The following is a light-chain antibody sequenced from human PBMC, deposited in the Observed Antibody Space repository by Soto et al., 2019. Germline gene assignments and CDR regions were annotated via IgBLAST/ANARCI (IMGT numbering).Light chain of an antibody. CDR2: EDN. CDR3: QSSDGNNMV. J-gene: IGLJ2*01. Sequence: NFMLTQPHSVSESPGKTVTISCTGSSGSIASGYVQWYQQRPGSAPTTLIYEDNQRPAGVPDWFSGSIDSSSNSASLTISGLRPEDEADYYCQSSDGNNMVFGGGTKVTVL. CDR1: SGSIASGY. V-gene: IGLV6-57*02.